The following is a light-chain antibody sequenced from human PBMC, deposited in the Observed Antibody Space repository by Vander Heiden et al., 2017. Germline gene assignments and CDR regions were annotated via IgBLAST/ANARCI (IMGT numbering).Light chain of an antibody. CDR1: QSVLYSSNNKNY. CDR2: WAS. Sequence: DIVMTQPPASLAASLGERATINCKSSQSVLYSSNNKNYLAWYQQKPGQPPKLLIYWASTRESGVPDRFSGSGSGTDFTLTISSLQAEDVAVYYCQQYYSTPLTFGGGTKVEIK. J-gene: IGKJ4*01. CDR3: QQYYSTPLT. V-gene: IGKV4-1*01.